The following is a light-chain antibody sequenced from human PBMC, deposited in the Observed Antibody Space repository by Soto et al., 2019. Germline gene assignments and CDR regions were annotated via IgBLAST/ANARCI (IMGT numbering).Light chain of an antibody. J-gene: IGLJ1*01. CDR1: SSDVGNYNR. CDR2: EVS. CDR3: CSYTTISTYV. V-gene: IGLV2-18*02. Sequence: QSVLTQPPSVSGSPGQSVAISCTGTSSDVGNYNRVSWYQQPPGTAPKLMIYEVSNRPSGVPDRFSGSKSGNTASLTISWLQAGDEADYYCCSYTTISTYVFGTGTKVTVL.